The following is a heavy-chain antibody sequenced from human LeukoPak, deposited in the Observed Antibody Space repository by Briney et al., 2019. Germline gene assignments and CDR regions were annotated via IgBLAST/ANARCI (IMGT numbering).Heavy chain of an antibody. CDR1: GGTFSNYA. V-gene: IGHV1-69*06. D-gene: IGHD3-10*01. J-gene: IGHJ4*02. Sequence: GASVTVSCKASGGTFSNYAISWVRQAPGQGLEWMGGIIPIFGTANYAQKFRGRVTITADKSTRTAYMELSSLRSEDTAVYYCVRGGFSLDYWGQGTLVTVSS. CDR3: VRGGFSLDY. CDR2: IIPIFGTA.